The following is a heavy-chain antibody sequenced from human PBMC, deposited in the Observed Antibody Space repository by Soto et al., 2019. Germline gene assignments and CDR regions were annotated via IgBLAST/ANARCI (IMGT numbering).Heavy chain of an antibody. J-gene: IGHJ6*02. CDR3: TSSYSISLYQRPPPYGMDF. V-gene: IGHV3-49*03. D-gene: IGHD6-13*01. CDR2: IRSQTYGGTT. Sequence: GSLRLSCTASGFTFGEYAMSWFRQAPGKGLEWVGFIRSQTYGGTTDCAASVKGRFTISRDDSKSIAYLQMNSLKTEDTAVYYCTSSYSISLYQRPPPYGMDFRGPGIMVTLFS. CDR1: GFTFGEYA.